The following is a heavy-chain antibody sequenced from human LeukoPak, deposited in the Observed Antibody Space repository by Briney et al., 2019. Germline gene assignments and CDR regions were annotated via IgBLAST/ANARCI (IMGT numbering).Heavy chain of an antibody. Sequence: GGSLRLSCAASGFAFSSFAMGWVRQSPGKGLGWLSTINGGGNTTFYADSVKGRFTISRDNSKNTLYLHMDGLRPDDTAIYYCTKELHVAVAVADYYYFYMDVRGRGTAVSVSS. CDR1: GFAFSSFA. D-gene: IGHD6-19*01. J-gene: IGHJ6*03. V-gene: IGHV3-23*01. CDR2: INGGGNTT. CDR3: TKELHVAVAVADYYYFYMDV.